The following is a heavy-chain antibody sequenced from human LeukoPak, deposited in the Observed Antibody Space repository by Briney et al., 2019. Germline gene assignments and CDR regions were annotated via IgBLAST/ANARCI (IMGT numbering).Heavy chain of an antibody. D-gene: IGHD2-8*01. CDR2: IGTSSGNT. CDR1: GYTFTKYG. J-gene: IGHJ6*02. V-gene: IGHV1-18*01. CDR3: ARESLEGVKYYYGMDV. Sequence: VASVKVSCKASGYTFTKYGISWVRQAPGQGLEWMGWIGTSSGNTNYAQKLQGRVTMTTDTSTTTAYMELRSLRSDDTAVYYCARESLEGVKYYYGMDVWGQGTTVTVPS.